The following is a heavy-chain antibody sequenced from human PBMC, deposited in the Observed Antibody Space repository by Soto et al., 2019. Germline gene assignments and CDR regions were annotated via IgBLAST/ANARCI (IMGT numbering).Heavy chain of an antibody. CDR3: ARIIGYCRNNDCSWTFDV. D-gene: IGHD2-15*01. J-gene: IGHJ3*01. Sequence: GESLKISCKTSGYSFISYWVAWVRQVPGKGLEWMGTFYPGDSTSTYSPSFQGQVTISVDNSISTAYLQLSSLKPSDTAMYYCARIIGYCRNNDCSWTFDVWGQGTMVTVS. V-gene: IGHV5-51*01. CDR2: FYPGDSTS. CDR1: GYSFISYW.